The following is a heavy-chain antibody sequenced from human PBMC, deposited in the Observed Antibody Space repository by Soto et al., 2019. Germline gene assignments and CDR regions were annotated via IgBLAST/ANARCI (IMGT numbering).Heavy chain of an antibody. CDR3: AIGRSSSRNWFDP. CDR2: ISSSSSYI. CDR1: GFTFSSYS. D-gene: IGHD6-13*01. V-gene: IGHV3-21*01. J-gene: IGHJ5*02. Sequence: EVQLVESGGGLVKPGGSLRLSCAASGFTFSSYSMNWVRQAPGKGLEWVSSISSSSSYIYYADSVKGRFTISRDNAKNSLYLQMNSLRAEDTAVYYCAIGRSSSRNWFDPWGQGTLVNGSS.